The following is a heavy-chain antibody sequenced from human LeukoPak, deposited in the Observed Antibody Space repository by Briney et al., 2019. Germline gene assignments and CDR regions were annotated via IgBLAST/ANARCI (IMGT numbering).Heavy chain of an antibody. V-gene: IGHV3-43*01. Sequence: GGSLSLSCAVSGLNHDEYSLRGVRPAAARDLAWVSLIYWVGGSTHYAESVKDRFTISKDTNTNSLYLQMDSLRTEDTAFYYCVKNNYRWTVAGPFDHWGQGSLVTVSS. D-gene: IGHD6-19*01. CDR3: VKNNYRWTVAGPFDH. CDR2: IYWVGGST. J-gene: IGHJ4*02. CDR1: GLNHDEYS.